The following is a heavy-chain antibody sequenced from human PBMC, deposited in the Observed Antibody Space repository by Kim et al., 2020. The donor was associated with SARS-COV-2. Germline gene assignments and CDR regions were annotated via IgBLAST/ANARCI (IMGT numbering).Heavy chain of an antibody. J-gene: IGHJ5*02. CDR1: GFTFSSYE. V-gene: IGHV3-48*03. D-gene: IGHD5-12*01. Sequence: GGSLRLSCAASGFTFSSYEMNWVRQAPGKGLEWVSYISSSGSTIYYADSVKGRFTISRDNAKNSLYLQMNSLRAEDTAVYYCARGLDIVAFNWFDPWGQGTLVTVAS. CDR2: ISSSGSTI. CDR3: ARGLDIVAFNWFDP.